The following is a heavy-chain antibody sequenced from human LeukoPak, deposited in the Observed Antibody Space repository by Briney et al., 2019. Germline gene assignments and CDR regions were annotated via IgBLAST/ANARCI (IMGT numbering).Heavy chain of an antibody. CDR1: GYTFSSYL. J-gene: IGHJ6*02. CDR3: ARREKYYYYAMDV. CDR2: ISAYNGDT. Sequence: ASVKLSCKASGYTFSSYLISWVRQAPGQGLEWMGWISAYNGDTNYAQKLQGRVTMTTDTSTSTAYMELRSLRSDDTAVYYCARREKYYYYAMDVWGQGTTVTVSS. V-gene: IGHV1-18*01.